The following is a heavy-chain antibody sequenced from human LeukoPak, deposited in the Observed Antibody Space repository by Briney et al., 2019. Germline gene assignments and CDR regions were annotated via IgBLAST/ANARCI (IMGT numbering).Heavy chain of an antibody. V-gene: IGHV1-46*03. Sequence: ASVKVSCKASGYTFTSYYMHWVRQAPGQGLEWMGIINPSGGSTSYAQKFQGRVTMTRDTSTSTVYMELSSLRSEDTAVYYCARERRGVIIKWDFDYWSQGTLVTVSS. J-gene: IGHJ4*02. D-gene: IGHD3-10*01. CDR1: GYTFTSYY. CDR3: ARERRGVIIKWDFDY. CDR2: INPSGGST.